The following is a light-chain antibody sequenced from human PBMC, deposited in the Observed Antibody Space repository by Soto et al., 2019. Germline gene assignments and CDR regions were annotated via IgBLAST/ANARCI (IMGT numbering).Light chain of an antibody. CDR1: SSNIGAGYD. Sequence: QSVLTQLPSVSGAPGQRVTISCTGSSSNIGAGYDVHWYQHLPGTAPKLLIYGNSNRPSGVPDRFSGSKSGTSASLAITGLQAEDEADYYCQSYDSSLTPYVFGTGTKVTVL. V-gene: IGLV1-40*01. J-gene: IGLJ1*01. CDR2: GNS. CDR3: QSYDSSLTPYV.